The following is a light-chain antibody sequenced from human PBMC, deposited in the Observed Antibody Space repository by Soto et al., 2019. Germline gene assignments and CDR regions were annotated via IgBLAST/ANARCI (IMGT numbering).Light chain of an antibody. CDR2: RAA. Sequence: EIVWTQSPGTLSLSPGERATLSCRASQSVSNNYLAWYQQKPDQAPRLLIYRAANRATGIPDRFSGSGSGTDFTLTISRLEAEDFAVYYCQQYGSSGTFGQGTKVEIK. V-gene: IGKV3-20*01. CDR1: QSVSNNY. J-gene: IGKJ1*01. CDR3: QQYGSSGT.